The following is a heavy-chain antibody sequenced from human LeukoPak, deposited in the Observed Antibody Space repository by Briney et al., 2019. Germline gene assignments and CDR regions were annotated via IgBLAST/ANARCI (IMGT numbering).Heavy chain of an antibody. CDR1: GGSISSYY. CDR2: IYHSGST. Sequence: SETLSLTCTVSGGSISSYYWSWIRQPPGKGLEWIGYIYHSGSTYYNPSLKSRVTISVDRSKNQFSLKLSSVTAADTAVYYRASSTRNSDYWGQGTLVTVSS. D-gene: IGHD2-2*01. J-gene: IGHJ4*02. CDR3: ASSTRNSDY. V-gene: IGHV4-59*12.